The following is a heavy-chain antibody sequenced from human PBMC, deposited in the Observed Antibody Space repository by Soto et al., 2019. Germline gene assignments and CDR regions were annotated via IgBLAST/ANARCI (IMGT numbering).Heavy chain of an antibody. Sequence: QVQLQESGPGLVKPSETLSLTCTVSGGSISSYYWSWTRQPPGKGLEWIGYIYYSGSTNYNPSLKSRVTISVDTSKNQFSLKLNSMTAADTAVYYCARHNYGSGSTYFDDWGQGTLVTVSS. CDR3: ARHNYGSGSTYFDD. CDR2: IYYSGST. CDR1: GGSISSYY. V-gene: IGHV4-59*08. J-gene: IGHJ4*02. D-gene: IGHD3-10*01.